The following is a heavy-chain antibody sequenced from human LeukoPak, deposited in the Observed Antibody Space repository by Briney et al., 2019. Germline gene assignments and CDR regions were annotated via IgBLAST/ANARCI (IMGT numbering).Heavy chain of an antibody. CDR2: IYYSGST. CDR1: GGSISTSSYY. Sequence: NPSETLSLTCAVSGGSISTSSYYWGWIRQPPGKGLECIGNIYYSGSTNYNPSLKSRVTISVDTSKNQFSLKLSSVTAADTAVYYCARHFGRYSYGWRPGGYCFDYWGQGTLVTVSS. CDR3: ARHFGRYSYGWRPGGYCFDY. V-gene: IGHV4-39*01. J-gene: IGHJ4*02. D-gene: IGHD5-18*01.